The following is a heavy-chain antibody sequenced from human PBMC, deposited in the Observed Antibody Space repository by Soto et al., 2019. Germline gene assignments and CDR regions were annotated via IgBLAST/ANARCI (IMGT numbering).Heavy chain of an antibody. CDR1: GFTFTSSA. Sequence: ASVKVSFKASGFTFTSSAVQWVRQAREQRLEWIGWNVVGSGNTNYAQKFQERVTITRDMSTSTAYMELSSLRSEDTAVYYCAAVPLNYSNYFWGQGTLVTVSS. J-gene: IGHJ4*02. CDR3: AAVPLNYSNYF. CDR2: NVVGSGNT. D-gene: IGHD4-4*01. V-gene: IGHV1-58*01.